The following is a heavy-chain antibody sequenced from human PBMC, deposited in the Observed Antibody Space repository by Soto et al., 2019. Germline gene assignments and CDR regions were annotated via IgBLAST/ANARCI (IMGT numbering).Heavy chain of an antibody. Sequence: EVQLVESGGGLVQPGGSLRLSCEASGFTFRNYDMHWVRQGTGKGLEWVSGISAAGDPNYADSVEGRFTISRENAQNSFCLQMNSLRVGDTAVYYCARTDIDFYGLDVWGQGTTVIVSS. CDR3: ARTDIDFYGLDV. V-gene: IGHV3-13*05. CDR1: GFTFRNYD. J-gene: IGHJ6*02. CDR2: ISAAGDP.